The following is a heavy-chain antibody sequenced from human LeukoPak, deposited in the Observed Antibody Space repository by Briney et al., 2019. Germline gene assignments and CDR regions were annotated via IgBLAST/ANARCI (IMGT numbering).Heavy chain of an antibody. D-gene: IGHD3-22*01. CDR1: GGSFSGYY. CDR3: ARGRRYYDSSGYYYASVEYFQH. J-gene: IGHJ1*01. Sequence: SETLSLTCAVYGGSFSGYYWSWIRQPPGKGLEWTGEINHSGSTNYNPSLKSRVTISVDTSKNQFSLKLSSVTAADTAVYYCARGRRYYDSSGYYYASVEYFQHWGQGTLVTVSS. V-gene: IGHV4-34*01. CDR2: INHSGST.